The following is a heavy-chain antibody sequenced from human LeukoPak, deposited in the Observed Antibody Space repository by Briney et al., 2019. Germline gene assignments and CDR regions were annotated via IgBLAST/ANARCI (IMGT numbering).Heavy chain of an antibody. CDR1: GGSFSSYV. CDR3: ARNKGVYGDYKYYYGMDV. V-gene: IGHV1-69*06. Sequence: SVKVSCKASGGSFSSYVVNWVRQAPGQGLEWMGDIIPILTTTNYAQNFQDRVTLTADKSTSTAYMELRSLTSEDTAVYYCARNKGVYGDYKYYYGMDVWGQGTTVTVSS. CDR2: IIPILTTT. J-gene: IGHJ6*02. D-gene: IGHD4-17*01.